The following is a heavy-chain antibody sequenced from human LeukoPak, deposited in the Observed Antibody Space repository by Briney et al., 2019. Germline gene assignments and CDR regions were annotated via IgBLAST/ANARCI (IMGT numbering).Heavy chain of an antibody. CDR2: ISFDGSDA. CDR3: AVSIWMDP. CDR1: GFTFSGFW. Sequence: PGGALRLSCAASGFTFSGFWMHWVRQAPGKGLGWGSCISFDGSDATYADSVKGGFTISRDNAKNTLHMEMDSVRVEETGGYDCAVSIWMDPWGQGTLVTVSS. V-gene: IGHV3-74*01. J-gene: IGHJ5*02.